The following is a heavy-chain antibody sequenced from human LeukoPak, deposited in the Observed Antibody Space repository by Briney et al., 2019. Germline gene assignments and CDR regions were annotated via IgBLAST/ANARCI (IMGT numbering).Heavy chain of an antibody. D-gene: IGHD6-25*01. CDR2: ISGKDGHT. V-gene: IGHV1-18*04. Sequence: GASVKVSCKASGYTFTSYGINWVRQAPGQGLEWMGWISGKDGHTKYAQKFQGRGTMTIDTSTSRAYMELRSLTSDETAVYYCARDGELGAALGGASYFWFDPWGQGTLATVSS. CDR1: GYTFTSYG. J-gene: IGHJ5*02. CDR3: ARDGELGAALGGASYFWFDP.